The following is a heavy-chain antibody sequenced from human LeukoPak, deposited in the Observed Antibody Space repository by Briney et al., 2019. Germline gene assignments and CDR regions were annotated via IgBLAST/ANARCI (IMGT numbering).Heavy chain of an antibody. J-gene: IGHJ4*02. Sequence: SETLSLTCTVSGASISNYYWTWIRQPPGKGLEWIGSIYHSGSTNSGSTNYNPSLKSRVTISVDTSKNQFSLRLTSVTAADTAVYYCARAPYSSYGDYWGQGTLVTVAS. CDR2: IYHSGSTNSGST. CDR3: ARAPYSSYGDY. CDR1: GASISNYY. V-gene: IGHV4-59*01. D-gene: IGHD3-22*01.